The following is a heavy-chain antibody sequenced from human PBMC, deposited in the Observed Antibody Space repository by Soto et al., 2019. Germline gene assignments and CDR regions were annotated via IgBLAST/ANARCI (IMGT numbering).Heavy chain of an antibody. CDR1: GYTFTSYG. Sequence: GASVKVSCKASGYTFTSYGISWVRQAPGQGLEWMGWISAYNGNTNYAQKLQGRVTMTTDTSTSTAYMELRSLRSDDTAVYYCARDPLELWFGESDPTYYYYGMDVWGQGTTVTVSS. J-gene: IGHJ6*02. CDR2: ISAYNGNT. CDR3: ARDPLELWFGESDPTYYYYGMDV. D-gene: IGHD3-10*01. V-gene: IGHV1-18*04.